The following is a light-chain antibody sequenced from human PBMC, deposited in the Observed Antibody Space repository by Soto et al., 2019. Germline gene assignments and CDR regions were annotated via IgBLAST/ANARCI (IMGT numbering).Light chain of an antibody. Sequence: EIVMTQSPATLSVSPWERATLSCRASQSVSGNLAWYQQKPGQAPRLLIYGASTRATGIPARFSGSGSGAEFTLTINSLQSEDFAVYYCQPYNNWPLTFGGGTKVDIK. CDR3: QPYNNWPLT. CDR2: GAS. J-gene: IGKJ4*01. V-gene: IGKV3-15*01. CDR1: QSVSGN.